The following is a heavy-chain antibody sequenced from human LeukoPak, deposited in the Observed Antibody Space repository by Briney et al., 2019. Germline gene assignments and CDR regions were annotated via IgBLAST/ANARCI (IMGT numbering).Heavy chain of an antibody. CDR2: ISYDGSNK. CDR3: ARSGYGDISGYYYGGDY. V-gene: IGHV3-30-3*01. J-gene: IGHJ4*02. CDR1: GFTFSSYA. D-gene: IGHD3-22*01. Sequence: GGSLRLSCAASGFTFSSYAMHWVRQAPGKGLEWVAVISYDGSNKYYADSVKGRFTIYRDNSKNTLYLQMNSLRAEGTAVYYCARSGYGDISGYYYGGDYWGQGTLVTVSS.